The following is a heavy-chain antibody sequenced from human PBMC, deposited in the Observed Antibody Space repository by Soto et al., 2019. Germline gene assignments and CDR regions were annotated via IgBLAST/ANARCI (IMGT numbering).Heavy chain of an antibody. J-gene: IGHJ5*02. CDR3: ARGGDSSGYYPFDP. V-gene: IGHV4-59*01. CDR1: GGSISRYY. D-gene: IGHD3-22*01. Sequence: SEPLSLTRTVSGGSISRYYWSWIRQPTGKGLEWIGYIYYIGSTNCNPSLKSRVTISVDTSKNQFSLKLSSVTAADTAVYYSARGGDSSGYYPFDPWGQGTLVTVSS. CDR2: IYYIGST.